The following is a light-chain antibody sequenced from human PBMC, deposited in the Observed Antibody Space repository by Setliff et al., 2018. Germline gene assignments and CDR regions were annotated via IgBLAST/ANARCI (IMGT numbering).Light chain of an antibody. V-gene: IGLV2-11*01. CDR1: SSDVGAYNY. J-gene: IGLJ1*01. Sequence: ALAQPPSASGSPGQSVTISCTGTSSDVGAYNYVSWYQHHPGKVPKLMVYDVTKRPSGVPDRFSGSKSGNTASLTISGLQAEDEADYYCCSFAGTYYVFGSGTKVTVL. CDR3: CSFAGTYYV. CDR2: DVT.